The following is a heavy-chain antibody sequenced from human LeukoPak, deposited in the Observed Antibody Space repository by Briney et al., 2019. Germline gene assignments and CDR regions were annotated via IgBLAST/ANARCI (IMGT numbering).Heavy chain of an antibody. J-gene: IGHJ6*03. CDR1: GYTFTSYG. Sequence: ASVKVSCKASGYTFTSYGISWVRQAPGQGLEWMGWISAYNGNTNYAQKLQGRVTMTTDTSTSTAYMELRSLRSDDTAVYYCARVSYYGSGSYSYYYYMGVWGKGTTVTVSS. CDR3: ARVSYYGSGSYSYYYYMGV. D-gene: IGHD3-10*01. CDR2: ISAYNGNT. V-gene: IGHV1-18*01.